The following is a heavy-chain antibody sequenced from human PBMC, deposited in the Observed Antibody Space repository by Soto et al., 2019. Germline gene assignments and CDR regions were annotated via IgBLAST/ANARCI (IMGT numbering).Heavy chain of an antibody. CDR1: GGSISSYY. CDR3: ARGGRAYCGGDCYSWYNWFDP. Sequence: SETLSLTCTVSGGSISSYYWSCIRQPPGKGLEWIVYIYYSGRTNYNPSLKSRVTISLDTSKNQFSLKLSSVTAADTAVYYCARGGRAYCGGDCYSWYNWFDPWGQGTLVTVSS. J-gene: IGHJ5*02. CDR2: IYYSGRT. D-gene: IGHD2-21*02. V-gene: IGHV4-59*01.